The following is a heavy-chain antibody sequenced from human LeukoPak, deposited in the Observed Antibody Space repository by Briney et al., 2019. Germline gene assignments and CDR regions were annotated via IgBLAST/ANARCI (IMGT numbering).Heavy chain of an antibody. CDR3: ARGHTAVTRHFDF. V-gene: IGHV3-21*05. Sequence: GGSLRLSCAASGFTFSSYSMNWVRQAPGKGLEWVSYISSGSSAIFSADALKGRFTISRDDAKNLLYLGMNSLRAEDTAVYYCARGHTAVTRHFDFWGQGTLVTVSS. CDR1: GFTFSSYS. CDR2: ISSGSSAI. J-gene: IGHJ4*02. D-gene: IGHD4-17*01.